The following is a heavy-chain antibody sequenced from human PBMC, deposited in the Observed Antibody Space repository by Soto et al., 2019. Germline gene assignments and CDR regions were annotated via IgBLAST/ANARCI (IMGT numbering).Heavy chain of an antibody. Sequence: ASVKVSCKASGYTFTGYYMHWVRQAPGQGLEWMGWINPNSGGTNYAQKFQGWVTMTRDTSISTAYMELSRLRSDDTAVYYCARDFGSGYYEVKHHYYYAYGMDVWGQGTTVTVSS. J-gene: IGHJ6*02. V-gene: IGHV1-2*04. D-gene: IGHD3-22*01. CDR3: ARDFGSGYYEVKHHYYYAYGMDV. CDR1: GYTFTGYY. CDR2: INPNSGGT.